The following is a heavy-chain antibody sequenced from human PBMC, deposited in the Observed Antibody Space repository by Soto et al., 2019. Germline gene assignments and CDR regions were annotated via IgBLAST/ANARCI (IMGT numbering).Heavy chain of an antibody. CDR2: VFYTGFT. Sequence: SEDPVLTCAVSGGSISGSYYYWGWLRQSPGRGPEWIGSVFYTGFTSYNPSLESRVSVSVDTSKNQFSLKVSAVTAADTAVYYCASSQKGYNWNYFDHWGQGALVTVSS. J-gene: IGHJ4*02. V-gene: IGHV4-39*01. D-gene: IGHD1-20*01. CDR3: ASSQKGYNWNYFDH. CDR1: GGSISGSYYY.